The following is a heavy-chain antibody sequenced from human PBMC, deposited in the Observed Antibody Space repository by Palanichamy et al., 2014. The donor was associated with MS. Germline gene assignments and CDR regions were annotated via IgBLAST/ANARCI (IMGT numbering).Heavy chain of an antibody. J-gene: IGHJ4*02. Sequence: EVQLVESGGGLIQPGGSLRLSCAASGFSVSINYTTWVRQAPGKGLEWVSSIYSGGKTYYADSVKGRFSISRDSSKNTVDLQMNNLKAEDTAIYYCAGDYGGNSPLDYWGQGTPVTVSS. CDR1: GFSVSINY. CDR2: IYSGGKT. CDR3: AGDYGGNSPLDY. D-gene: IGHD4-23*01. V-gene: IGHV3-53*01.